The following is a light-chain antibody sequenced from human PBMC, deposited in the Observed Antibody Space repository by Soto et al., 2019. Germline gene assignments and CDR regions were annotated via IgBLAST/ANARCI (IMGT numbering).Light chain of an antibody. V-gene: IGKV1-6*01. J-gene: IGKJ1*01. CDR1: QSIGSW. CDR3: LQDYNYTWT. Sequence: IQRTQSPSTLSASVGDRVTITCRASQSIGSWLAWYQKKPGKDPKILIYAASSLQSGVPSRFSGSVSGTDFNLTIRRLQTEDFATYEGLQDYNYTWTFGQGTKVDIK. CDR2: AAS.